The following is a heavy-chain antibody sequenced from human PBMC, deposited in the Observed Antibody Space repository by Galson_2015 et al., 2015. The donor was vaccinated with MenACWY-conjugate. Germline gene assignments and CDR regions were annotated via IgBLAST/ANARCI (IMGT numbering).Heavy chain of an antibody. J-gene: IGHJ4*02. Sequence: SLRLSCAASGFTFRNYWMAWVRQAPGKGPEWVANIKPDESETYYVDSVKGRFTVSRDNAKNSLYLQMNSLRAEDTALYYCATYYCTSGTCYHFDCWGLGTLVTVSS. CDR2: IKPDESET. D-gene: IGHD2-8*01. V-gene: IGHV3-7*01. CDR1: GFTFRNYW. CDR3: ATYYCTSGTCYHFDC.